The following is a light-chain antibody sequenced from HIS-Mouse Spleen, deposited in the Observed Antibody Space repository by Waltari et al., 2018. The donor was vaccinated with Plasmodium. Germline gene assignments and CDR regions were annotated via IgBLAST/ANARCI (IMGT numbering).Light chain of an antibody. J-gene: IGKJ2*01. CDR2: DAS. CDR3: QQYDNLPYT. Sequence: DLQMSQSPASLSASVGDRITITCQTSQDIINDLNLYQQKPGKAPNLLIYDASNFETGVPSRFSGSGSGTDFTFNISSLQPEDIATYYCQQYDNLPYTFGQGTKLEIK. V-gene: IGKV1-33*01. CDR1: QDIIND.